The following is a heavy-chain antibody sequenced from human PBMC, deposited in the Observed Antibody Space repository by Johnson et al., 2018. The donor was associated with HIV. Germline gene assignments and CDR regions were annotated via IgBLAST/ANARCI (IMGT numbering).Heavy chain of an antibody. J-gene: IGHJ3*02. CDR1: GFTFSSYG. CDR3: ARGGYLDAFDI. D-gene: IGHD6-13*01. Sequence: MLLVESGGGSVKPGDSLRLSCAASGFTFSSYGMHWVRQAPGKGLEWVAVISYDGSNKYYADSVKGRFTISRDNSKNTLYLQMNSLRAEDTAVYYCARGGYLDAFDIWGQGTMVTVSS. V-gene: IGHV3-30*03. CDR2: ISYDGSNK.